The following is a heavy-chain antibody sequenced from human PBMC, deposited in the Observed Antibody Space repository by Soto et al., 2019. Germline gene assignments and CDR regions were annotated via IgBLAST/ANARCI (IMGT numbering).Heavy chain of an antibody. J-gene: IGHJ6*02. Sequence: QVQLVQSGAEVKKPGSSVKVSCKDSGGTFSSYAISWVRQAPGQGLEWMGGIIPIFGTANYAQKFQGRVTSTADKSTSTAYMELSSLRSEDTAVYYCAGEWYHYYYYGMDVWGQGTTVTVSS. CDR2: IIPIFGTA. V-gene: IGHV1-69*06. D-gene: IGHD2-15*01. CDR1: GGTFSSYA. CDR3: AGEWYHYYYYGMDV.